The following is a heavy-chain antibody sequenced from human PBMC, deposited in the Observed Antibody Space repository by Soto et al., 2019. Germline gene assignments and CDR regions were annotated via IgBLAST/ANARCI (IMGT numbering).Heavy chain of an antibody. V-gene: IGHV1-69*13. Sequence: ASVKVSCKASGGTLSSYAISWVRQAPGQGLEWMGGIIPIFGTANYAQKFQGRVTITADESTSTAYMELSSLRSEDTAVYYCARDSKGYIAAAELDPWGQGTLVTVSS. D-gene: IGHD6-13*01. CDR3: ARDSKGYIAAAELDP. CDR2: IIPIFGTA. CDR1: GGTLSSYA. J-gene: IGHJ5*02.